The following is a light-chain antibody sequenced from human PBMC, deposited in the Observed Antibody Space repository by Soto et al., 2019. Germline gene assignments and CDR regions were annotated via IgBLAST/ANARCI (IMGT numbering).Light chain of an antibody. V-gene: IGLV2-8*01. CDR1: SSDAGGYNY. Sequence: QSALTQPPSASGSPGQSVTISCTGTSSDAGGYNYVSWYQQYPGRSPKLMIYEVTNRPSGVPDRFSGSKSGNTASLTVSGLQADDEADYCCSSYAASNNFSFVFVGGTQLPVL. CDR3: SSYAASNNFSFV. J-gene: IGLJ7*01. CDR2: EVT.